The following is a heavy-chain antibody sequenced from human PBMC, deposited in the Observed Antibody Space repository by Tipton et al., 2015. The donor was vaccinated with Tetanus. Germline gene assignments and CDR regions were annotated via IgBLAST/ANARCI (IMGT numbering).Heavy chain of an antibody. CDR2: ITPIFGTT. V-gene: IGHV1-69*01. Sequence: QSGAEVKKPGSSVKVSCKASGGTFTNYALSWVRQAPGQGLEWVGGITPIFGTTNSAPKFQGRVTITADESTNTAYMELSSLRSEDTAVYYCARVGQTLGDGDWPIDYWGQGTLVTVSS. CDR3: ARVGQTLGDGDWPIDY. CDR1: GGTFTNYA. J-gene: IGHJ4*02. D-gene: IGHD4-17*01.